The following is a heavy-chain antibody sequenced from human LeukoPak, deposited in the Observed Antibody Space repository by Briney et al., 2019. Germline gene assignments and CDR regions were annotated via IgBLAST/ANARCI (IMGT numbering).Heavy chain of an antibody. D-gene: IGHD6-19*01. Sequence: PGKSLRLSCAASGFTFSSYWMSWVRQAPGKGLEWVANIKQDGSEKYYVDSVKGRFTISRDNAKNSLYLQMNSLRAEDTAVYYCARDFYSSGWTPDAFDIWGQGTMVTVSS. CDR2: IKQDGSEK. CDR3: ARDFYSSGWTPDAFDI. J-gene: IGHJ3*02. V-gene: IGHV3-7*03. CDR1: GFTFSSYW.